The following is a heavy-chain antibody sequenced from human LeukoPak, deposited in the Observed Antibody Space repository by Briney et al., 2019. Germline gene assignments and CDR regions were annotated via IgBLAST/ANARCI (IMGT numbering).Heavy chain of an antibody. J-gene: IGHJ4*02. CDR3: AILRDSSGCYRYFDY. Sequence: PGGSLRLSCAASGLTFSSNYMSWVRQAPGKGLEWVAVINSGGSTYHPDSVKRRFTISRDNSKNTLYLQMYSLRAEDTAVYYCAILRDSSGCYRYFDYWGQGTLVTVSS. V-gene: IGHV3-66*01. D-gene: IGHD6-19*01. CDR1: GLTFSSNY. CDR2: INSGGST.